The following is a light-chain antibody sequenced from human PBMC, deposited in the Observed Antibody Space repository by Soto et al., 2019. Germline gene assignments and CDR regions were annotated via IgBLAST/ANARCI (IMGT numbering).Light chain of an antibody. V-gene: IGLV1-44*01. CDR2: SNN. CDR3: AAWDDSLNAVV. CDR1: SSNIGSNT. Sequence: QPVLTQPPSASGTPGQRVTISCSGSSSNIGSNTVNWYQQLPGTAPKLLIYSNNQRPSGVPDRFSGSKSGTLASLAISGLQSEDEADYYCAAWDDSLNAVVFGGGTKVTVL. J-gene: IGLJ2*01.